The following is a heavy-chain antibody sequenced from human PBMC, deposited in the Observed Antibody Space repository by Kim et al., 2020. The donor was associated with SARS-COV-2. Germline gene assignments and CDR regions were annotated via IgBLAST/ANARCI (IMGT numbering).Heavy chain of an antibody. CDR1: GLIVSRNP. V-gene: IGHV3-53*01. J-gene: IGHJ3*02. CDR3: ARGRDYGFDI. Sequence: GGSLRLSCAASGLIVSRNPFDWVRQAPGKGLEWVSFVGNWGDTSYADSVKGRFTISRDNSMNTVHLQIDNVRADDTAVYYCARGRDYGFDIWGQGTMVTVSS. CDR2: VGNWGDT.